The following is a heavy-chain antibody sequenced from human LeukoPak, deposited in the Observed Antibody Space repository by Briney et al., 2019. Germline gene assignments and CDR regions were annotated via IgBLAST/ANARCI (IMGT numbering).Heavy chain of an antibody. D-gene: IGHD3-9*01. J-gene: IGHJ4*02. CDR2: ISAYNGNT. Sequence: ASVKVSCKASGYTFTSYGIRWVRQAPAQGLEWMGWISAYNGNTNYAQKLQGRVTMTTDTSTSTAHMELRSLRSDDTAVYYCARVDYDILTGYPYYFDYWGQGTLVTVSS. V-gene: IGHV1-18*01. CDR3: ARVDYDILTGYPYYFDY. CDR1: GYTFTSYG.